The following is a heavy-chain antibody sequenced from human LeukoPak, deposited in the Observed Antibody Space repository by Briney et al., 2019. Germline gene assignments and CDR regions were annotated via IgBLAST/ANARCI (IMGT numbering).Heavy chain of an antibody. CDR2: ISTYNGDT. CDR3: PGDPSNSGAWYFFLDF. V-gene: IGHV1-18*01. Sequence: ASVKVSCKASGYTFTRYGITWVRQAPGQGLEWMGWISTYNGDTKYAQKLQGRVTMTRDTSTNTAYMELRSLRSDDTAVNTFPGDPSNSGAWYFFLDFWGQEPWSPSPQ. D-gene: IGHD2/OR15-2a*01. J-gene: IGHJ4*01. CDR1: GYTFTRYG.